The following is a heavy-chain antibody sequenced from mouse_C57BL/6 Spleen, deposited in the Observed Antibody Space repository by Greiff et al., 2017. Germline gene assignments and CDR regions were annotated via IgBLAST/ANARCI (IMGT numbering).Heavy chain of an antibody. D-gene: IGHD4-1*01. CDR3: ARISGVGRGWYFDV. Sequence: EVMLVESGGGLVKPGGSLKLSCAASGFTFSDYGMHWVRQAPEKGLEWVAYIRSGSSTIYYADKVKGRFTISRENAKNTLFLQMTSLRSEDPAMYYWARISGVGRGWYFDVWGTGT. CDR2: IRSGSSTI. CDR1: GFTFSDYG. V-gene: IGHV5-17*01. J-gene: IGHJ1*03.